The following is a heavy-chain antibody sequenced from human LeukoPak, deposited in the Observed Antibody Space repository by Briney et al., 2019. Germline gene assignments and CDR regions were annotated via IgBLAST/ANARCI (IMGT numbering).Heavy chain of an antibody. CDR1: GYTFTSYG. Sequence: GESLKISCKGSGYTFTSYGISWVRQAPGQGLEWMGWISAYNGNTNYAQKLQGRVTMTTDTSTSTAYMELRSLRSDDTAVYYCARDRTAMAHFDYWGQGTLVTVSS. J-gene: IGHJ4*02. CDR3: ARDRTAMAHFDY. V-gene: IGHV1-18*01. D-gene: IGHD5-18*01. CDR2: ISAYNGNT.